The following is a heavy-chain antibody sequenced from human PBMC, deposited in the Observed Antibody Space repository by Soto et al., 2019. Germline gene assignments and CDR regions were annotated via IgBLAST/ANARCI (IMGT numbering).Heavy chain of an antibody. Sequence: SGPTLVNPTETLTLTCTVSGFSLSNARMGVSWIRQPPGKALEWLAHIFSNDEKSYSTSLKSRLTISKDTSKSQVVLTMTNMDPVDTATYYCARSNTFGGVIVIPEDYYYYYMDVWGKGTTVTVSS. CDR3: ARSNTFGGVIVIPEDYYYYYMDV. V-gene: IGHV2-26*01. CDR1: GFSLSNARMG. J-gene: IGHJ6*03. D-gene: IGHD3-16*02. CDR2: IFSNDEK.